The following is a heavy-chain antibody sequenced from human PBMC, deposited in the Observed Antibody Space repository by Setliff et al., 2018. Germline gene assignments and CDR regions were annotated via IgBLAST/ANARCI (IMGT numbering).Heavy chain of an antibody. J-gene: IGHJ6*02. Sequence: SETLSLTCAVSGDSISSSNWWNWVRQPPGKGLEWIGEIYHSGSTKYNPSLKSRVTISVDKSKNQFSLKLSSVTAADTAVYYCARPSYSGSYLNVWGQGTTVTVSS. CDR3: ARPSYSGSYLNV. D-gene: IGHD1-26*01. CDR2: IYHSGST. CDR1: GDSISSSNW. V-gene: IGHV4-4*02.